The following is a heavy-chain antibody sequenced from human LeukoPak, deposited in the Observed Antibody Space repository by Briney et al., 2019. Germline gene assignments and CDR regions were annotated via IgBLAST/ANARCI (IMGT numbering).Heavy chain of an antibody. V-gene: IGHV4-61*02. CDR1: GGSISSGSYY. D-gene: IGHD2-2*01. CDR3: ARDGVYCSSTSCRGD. CDR2: IYTSGST. Sequence: PSQTLSLTCTVSGGSISSGSYYWSWIRQPAGKGLEWIGRIYTSGSTNYNPSLKSRVTISVDTSKNQFSLKLSSVTAADTAVYCCARDGVYCSSTSCRGDWGQGTLVTVSS. J-gene: IGHJ4*02.